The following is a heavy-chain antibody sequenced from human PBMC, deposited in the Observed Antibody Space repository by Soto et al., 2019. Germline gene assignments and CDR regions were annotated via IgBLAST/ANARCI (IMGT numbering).Heavy chain of an antibody. Sequence: GQSLKISCKGSGYSFTSYWIGSVRQIHGKVLEWMGIIYPGDSDTRYSPSFQGQFHISADKSISTAYLQWSRLKASDTAMYYCAREPGPDGSGGSCYSFDYWGQGTLVTVSS. CDR1: GYSFTSYW. J-gene: IGHJ4*02. D-gene: IGHD2-15*01. CDR3: AREPGPDGSGGSCYSFDY. V-gene: IGHV5-51*01. CDR2: IYPGDSDT.